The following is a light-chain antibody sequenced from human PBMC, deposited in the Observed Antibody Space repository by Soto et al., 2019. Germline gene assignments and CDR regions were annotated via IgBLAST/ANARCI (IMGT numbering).Light chain of an antibody. CDR2: AAS. CDR3: QHYGGMWT. V-gene: IGKV1-39*01. Sequence: DIQMTQSPSSLSASVEDRVIITCRASQSISNHLNWYQQKPGKAPKLLIFAASSLQSGVPSRFSGSGSGTEFILTISNLQPDDFASYCCQHYGGMWTFGQGTKVDIK. J-gene: IGKJ1*01. CDR1: QSISNH.